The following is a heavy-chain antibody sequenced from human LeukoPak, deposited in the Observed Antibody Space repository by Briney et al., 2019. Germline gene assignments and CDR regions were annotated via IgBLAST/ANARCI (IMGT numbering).Heavy chain of an antibody. CDR1: GFTFDDYA. CDR2: ISWNSGSI. D-gene: IGHD1-26*01. J-gene: IGHJ3*02. V-gene: IGHV3-9*01. Sequence: PGGSLRLSCAASGFTFDDYAMHWVRQAPGKGLEWVSGISWNSGSIGYVDSVKGRFTISRDNAKNSLYLQMNSLRAEDTAVYYCARERVGATLFLGDAFDIWGQGTMVTVSS. CDR3: ARERVGATLFLGDAFDI.